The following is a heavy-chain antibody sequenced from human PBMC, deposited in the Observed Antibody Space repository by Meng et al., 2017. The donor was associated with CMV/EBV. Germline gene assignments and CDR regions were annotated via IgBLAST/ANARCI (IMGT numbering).Heavy chain of an antibody. J-gene: IGHJ6*02. CDR2: IWYDGSKK. Sequence: FTFSRYGMRWVRQAPGKGLEWVAVIWYDGSKKYYADSVKGRFTISRDNSKNTLYLQMNSLRAEDTAVYYCAKEGDSSGFDYYYGMDVWGQGTTVTVSS. V-gene: IGHV3-33*06. CDR1: FTFSRYG. D-gene: IGHD3-22*01. CDR3: AKEGDSSGFDYYYGMDV.